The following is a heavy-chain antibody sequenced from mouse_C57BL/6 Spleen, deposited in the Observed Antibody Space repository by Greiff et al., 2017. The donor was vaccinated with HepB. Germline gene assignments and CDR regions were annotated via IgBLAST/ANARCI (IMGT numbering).Heavy chain of an antibody. D-gene: IGHD2-1*01. V-gene: IGHV1-81*01. CDR1: GYTFTSYG. Sequence: VQLQQSGAELARPGASVKLSCKASGYTFTSYGISWVKQRTGQGLEWIGEIYPRSGNTYYNEKFKGKATLTADKYSSTAYMELRSLTSEYSAVYFCARADYGNSYAMDYSGQGTSVTVSS. CDR3: ARADYGNSYAMDY. J-gene: IGHJ4*01. CDR2: IYPRSGNT.